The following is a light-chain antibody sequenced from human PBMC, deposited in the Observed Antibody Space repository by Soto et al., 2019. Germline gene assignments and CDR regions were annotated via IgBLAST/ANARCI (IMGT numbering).Light chain of an antibody. CDR1: SSDVGDYEH. V-gene: IGLV2-18*01. CDR2: DVT. Sequence: QSALTQPPSMSGSPGQSVTISCTVTSSDVGDYEHVSWYQQAPGTAPKLIIFDVTNRPSGVPDRFSGSKSGNTPSLTIFGLQAEDEADYYCSLYTSSSTWVFGGGTKVTVL. CDR3: SLYTSSSTWV. J-gene: IGLJ3*02.